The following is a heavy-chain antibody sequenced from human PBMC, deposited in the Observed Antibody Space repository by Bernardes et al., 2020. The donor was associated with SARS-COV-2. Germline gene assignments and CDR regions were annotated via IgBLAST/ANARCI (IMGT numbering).Heavy chain of an antibody. V-gene: IGHV3-74*01. CDR3: VRGTNGWNGVDY. J-gene: IGHJ4*02. CDR1: GFIFSYYW. Sequence: GGSLRLSCAASGFIFSYYWMHWVRQAPGKGLEWVSIIIVDGRSTNYADSVKGRFTITRDNAKNTLYLQLNTLRGDDTALYYCVRGTNGWNGVDYWGQGTLITIS. CDR2: IIVDGRST. D-gene: IGHD2-8*01.